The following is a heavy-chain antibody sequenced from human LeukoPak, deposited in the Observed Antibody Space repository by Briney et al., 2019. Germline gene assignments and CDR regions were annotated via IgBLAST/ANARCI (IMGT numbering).Heavy chain of an antibody. V-gene: IGHV3-33*01. Sequence: GGSLRLSCAASGFTFSSYGMHWVRQAPGKGLEWVAVIWYDGSNKYYADSVKGRFTNSRDNSKNTLYLQMNSLRAEDTAVYYCARDNVEIDPFDIWGQGTMVTVSS. CDR1: GFTFSSYG. CDR3: ARDNVEIDPFDI. CDR2: IWYDGSNK. D-gene: IGHD1-1*01. J-gene: IGHJ3*02.